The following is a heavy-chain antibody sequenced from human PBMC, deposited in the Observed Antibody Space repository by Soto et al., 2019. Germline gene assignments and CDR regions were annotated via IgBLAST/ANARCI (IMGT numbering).Heavy chain of an antibody. CDR1: GFTFSNAW. V-gene: IGHV3-15*01. CDR3: TTFSIVGATVWTFDY. D-gene: IGHD1-26*01. CDR2: IKSKTDGGTT. Sequence: EVQLVESGGGLVKPGGSLRLSCAASGFTFSNAWMSWVRQAPGKGLEWVGRIKSKTDGGTTDYAAPVKGRFTISIDDSKNTLYLQMNSLKTEDTAVYYCTTFSIVGATVWTFDYWGQGTLVTVSS. J-gene: IGHJ4*02.